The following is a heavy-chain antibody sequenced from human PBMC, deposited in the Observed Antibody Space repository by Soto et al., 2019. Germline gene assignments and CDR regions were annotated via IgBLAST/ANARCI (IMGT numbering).Heavy chain of an antibody. Sequence: LSLTYSVSGCSISSRYYYWSWISRPPGKGLEWIGNIYYSGNTYYNPSLKSRLIISIDTSKNQFSLKVGSVTAADTAVYYCARVKTLTKQVLGGYYYGMDVWGQGTTVTVSS. D-gene: IGHD3-16*01. CDR2: IYYSGNT. CDR1: GCSISSRYYY. J-gene: IGHJ6*02. V-gene: IGHV4-30-4*01. CDR3: ARVKTLTKQVLGGYYYGMDV.